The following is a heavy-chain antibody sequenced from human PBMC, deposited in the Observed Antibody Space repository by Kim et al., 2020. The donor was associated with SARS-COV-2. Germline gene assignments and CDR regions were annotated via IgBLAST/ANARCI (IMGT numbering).Heavy chain of an antibody. Sequence: GGSLSLSCAASGFTFSSYAMHWVRQAPGKGLEWVAVISYDGSNKYYADSVKGRFTISRDNSKNTLYLQMNSLRAEDTAVYYCARAFSGSYRTPFDYWGQGTLVTVSS. D-gene: IGHD1-26*01. CDR1: GFTFSSYA. CDR3: ARAFSGSYRTPFDY. J-gene: IGHJ4*02. V-gene: IGHV3-30-3*01. CDR2: ISYDGSNK.